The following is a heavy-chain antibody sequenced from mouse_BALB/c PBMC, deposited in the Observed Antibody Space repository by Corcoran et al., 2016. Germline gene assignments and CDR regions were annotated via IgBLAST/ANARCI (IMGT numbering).Heavy chain of an antibody. J-gene: IGHJ2*01. Sequence: EVRLQQSGAELVRPGALVKLSCKASGFNIKDYYMHWVKQRPEQGLEWIGWIDPENGNTIYDPKFQGKASITADTSSNTAYLQLSSLTSEDTVVYYCAVGNYFDYWGQGTTLTVSS. CDR1: GFNIKDYY. V-gene: IGHV14-1*02. CDR3: AVGNYFDY. CDR2: IDPENGNT. D-gene: IGHD3-3*01.